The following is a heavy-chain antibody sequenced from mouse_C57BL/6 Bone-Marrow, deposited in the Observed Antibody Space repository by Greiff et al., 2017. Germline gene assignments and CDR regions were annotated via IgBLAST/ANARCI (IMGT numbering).Heavy chain of an antibody. V-gene: IGHV1-55*01. CDR3: ARPYYSNYGYFDV. CDR2: IYPGSGSP. Sequence: QVQLQQPGAELVKPGASVKMSCKASGYTFTSYWITWVKQRPGQGLEWIGDIYPGSGSPNYTEKFKSKATLTVDKSSSTAYMQLSSLTSEDSAVYYCARPYYSNYGYFDVWGTGTTVTVSS. D-gene: IGHD2-12*01. CDR1: GYTFTSYW. J-gene: IGHJ1*03.